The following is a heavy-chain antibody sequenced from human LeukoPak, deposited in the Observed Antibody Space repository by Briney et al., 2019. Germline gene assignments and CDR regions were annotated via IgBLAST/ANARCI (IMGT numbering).Heavy chain of an antibody. V-gene: IGHV4-34*01. J-gene: IGHJ4*02. CDR1: GGSFSGYY. CDR3: AKHKAVGATSEYFDY. D-gene: IGHD1-26*01. Sequence: PSETLSLTCAVYGGSFSGYYWTWIRQPPGKGLEWIGEINHSESTNYIPSLKSRVTISVDTSKNQFSLKVTSVTAADTAVYYCAKHKAVGATSEYFDYWGQGTLVTVSS. CDR2: INHSEST.